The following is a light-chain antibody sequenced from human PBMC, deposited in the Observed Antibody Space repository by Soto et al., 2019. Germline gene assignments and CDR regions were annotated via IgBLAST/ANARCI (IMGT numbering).Light chain of an antibody. CDR2: WAS. CDR1: QSVLYSSNNKNY. V-gene: IGKV4-1*01. Sequence: DIVMTQSPDSLAVSLGERATINCKSSQSVLYSSNNKNYLAWYQQKPRQPPKLLIYWASTRESGVPDRFSGSGSGTDFTLTISSLQAEDVAVYYCQQYLNTPYTFSQGTKLEIK. CDR3: QQYLNTPYT. J-gene: IGKJ2*01.